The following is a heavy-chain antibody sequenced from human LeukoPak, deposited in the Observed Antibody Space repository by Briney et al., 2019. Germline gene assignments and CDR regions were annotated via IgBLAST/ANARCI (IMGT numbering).Heavy chain of an antibody. CDR3: AKNVGRDGYNDYFDY. D-gene: IGHD5-24*01. CDR1: GFSFRKYG. V-gene: IGHV3-30*18. CDR2: ISDAGSEK. Sequence: AERSLRLSCAASGFSFRKYGVHWIRQAPGKGLEWVAVISDAGSEKYYADSVKGRFTISRDNSKNTVYLQMNSLRPDDTAMYYCAKNVGRDGYNDYFDYWGQGTLVTVSS. J-gene: IGHJ4*02.